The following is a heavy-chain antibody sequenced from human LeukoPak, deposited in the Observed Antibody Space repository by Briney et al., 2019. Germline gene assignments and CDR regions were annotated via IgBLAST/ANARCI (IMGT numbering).Heavy chain of an antibody. CDR2: FDPDDGET. J-gene: IGHJ4*02. D-gene: IGHD5-18*01. V-gene: IGHV1-24*01. Sequence: ASVKVSCKVSGYTLTELSMHWVRQAPGKGLEWMGGFDPDDGETIYAQKFQGRVTMTEDTSTDTAYMELSSLRSEDTAVYYCATDRLSGWIQLWTYWGQGTLVTVSS. CDR1: GYTLTELS. CDR3: ATDRLSGWIQLWTY.